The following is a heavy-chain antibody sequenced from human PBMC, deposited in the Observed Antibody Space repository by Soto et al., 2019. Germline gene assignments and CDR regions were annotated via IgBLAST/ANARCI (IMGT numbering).Heavy chain of an antibody. CDR3: AHSSRIAVAGHFDY. J-gene: IGHJ4*02. Sequence: QITLKESGPTLVKPTQTLTLTCTFSGFSLSTSGVGVGWIRQPPGKALDWLALIYWDDDKRYSPSLKSRLTITKDTSKNQVVLTMTNMDPVDTATYYCAHSSRIAVAGHFDYWGQGTLVTVSS. D-gene: IGHD6-19*01. CDR2: IYWDDDK. V-gene: IGHV2-5*02. CDR1: GFSLSTSGVG.